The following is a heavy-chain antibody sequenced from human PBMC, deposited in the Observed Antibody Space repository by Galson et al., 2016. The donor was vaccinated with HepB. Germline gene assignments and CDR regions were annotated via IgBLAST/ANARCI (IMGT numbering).Heavy chain of an antibody. CDR2: IRDDGKNK. CDR1: GFIFSNYG. CDR3: ARDFRAPAGKVREFFQH. V-gene: IGHV3-33*01. Sequence: SLRLSCAVSGFIFSNYGMHWVRQAPGRGLEWVASIRDDGKNKDYADTVKGRFTISRDNSKDTLYLQMNSLRVDDTALYYCARDFRAPAGKVREFFQHWGQGTLVTVSS. J-gene: IGHJ1*01. D-gene: IGHD2-2*01.